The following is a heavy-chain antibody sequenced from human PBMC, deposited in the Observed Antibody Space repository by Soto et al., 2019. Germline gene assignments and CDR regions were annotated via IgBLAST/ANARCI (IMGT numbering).Heavy chain of an antibody. CDR2: INFSGTST. CDR3: AQDPVSMAVAGSTFDN. D-gene: IGHD6-19*01. CDR1: GFTFRTSA. J-gene: IGHJ4*02. V-gene: IGHV3-23*01. Sequence: EVQLLESGGGLVQPGGSLRLSCAASGFTFRTSAMSWVRQAPGKGLEWVSAINFSGTSTYYADSVKGRFTISRDNSKNTLYLQMNSLRADDSEVYFWAQDPVSMAVAGSTFDNWGKGALVTISS.